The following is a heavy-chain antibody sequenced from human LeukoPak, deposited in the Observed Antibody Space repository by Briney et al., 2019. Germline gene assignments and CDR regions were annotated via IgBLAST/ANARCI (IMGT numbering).Heavy chain of an antibody. CDR3: STYRQQLARDY. Sequence: GGSLRLSCAASGFTFSSYGMHWVRQAPGKGLEWISYISTGGTTMYYADSVKGRFIISRDNAKNSLYLQMNSLRAEDTAVYYCSTYRQQLARDYWGQGTLVTVSS. D-gene: IGHD6-13*01. V-gene: IGHV3-48*01. J-gene: IGHJ4*02. CDR1: GFTFSSYG. CDR2: ISTGGTTM.